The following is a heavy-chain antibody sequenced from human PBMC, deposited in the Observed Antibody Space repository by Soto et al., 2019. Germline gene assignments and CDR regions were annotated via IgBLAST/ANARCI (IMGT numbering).Heavy chain of an antibody. Sequence: SLRLSCAASGFTFNSYSMNWVRQAPGKGLEWVSYISSSSSTIYYADSVKGRFTISRDNAKNSLYLQMNSLRDEDTAVYYCARPEYSSSSYGMDVWGQGTTVTVSS. J-gene: IGHJ6*02. CDR1: GFTFNSYS. D-gene: IGHD6-6*01. CDR3: ARPEYSSSSYGMDV. CDR2: ISSSSSTI. V-gene: IGHV3-48*02.